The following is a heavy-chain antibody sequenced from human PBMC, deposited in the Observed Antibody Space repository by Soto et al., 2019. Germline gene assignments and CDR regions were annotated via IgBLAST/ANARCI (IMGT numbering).Heavy chain of an antibody. Sequence: PGGSLRLSCAASGFTFDDYGMSWVRQAPGKGLEWVSGINWNGGSTGYADSVKGRFTISRDNAKNSLYLQMNSLRAEDTALYHWAREGPGINYDILTGPYDYWGQGTLVTVSS. CDR3: AREGPGINYDILTGPYDY. D-gene: IGHD3-9*01. CDR2: INWNGGST. J-gene: IGHJ4*02. CDR1: GFTFDDYG. V-gene: IGHV3-20*01.